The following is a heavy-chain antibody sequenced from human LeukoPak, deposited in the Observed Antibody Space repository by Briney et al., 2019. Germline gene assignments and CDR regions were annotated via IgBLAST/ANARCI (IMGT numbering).Heavy chain of an antibody. CDR1: GGSISSYY. CDR2: IYYSGST. D-gene: IGHD6-13*01. Sequence: SETLSLTCTVSGGSISSYYWSWIRQPPGKGLEWIGYIYYSGSTNYNPSLKSRVTISVDTSKNQFSLKLSSVTAADTAVYYCATGYSSSWHAFDIWGQGTMVTVSS. V-gene: IGHV4-59*01. J-gene: IGHJ3*02. CDR3: ATGYSSSWHAFDI.